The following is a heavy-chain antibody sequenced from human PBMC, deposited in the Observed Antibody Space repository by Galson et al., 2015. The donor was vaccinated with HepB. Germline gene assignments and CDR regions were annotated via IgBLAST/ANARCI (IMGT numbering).Heavy chain of an antibody. D-gene: IGHD2-21*01. J-gene: IGHJ3*02. V-gene: IGHV3-74*01. CDR1: GLTFSSYW. Sequence: SLRLSCAASGLTFSSYWMHWVRQAPGKGLVWVSRIKTDGSSTSHADSVKGRFTISRDNAKNTLYLQMNSLRAEDTAVYYCARSGVIAFDIWGQGTMVTVSS. CDR3: ARSGVIAFDI. CDR2: IKTDGSST.